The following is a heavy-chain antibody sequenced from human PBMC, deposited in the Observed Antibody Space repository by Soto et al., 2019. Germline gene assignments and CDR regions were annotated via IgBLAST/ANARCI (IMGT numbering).Heavy chain of an antibody. V-gene: IGHV1-69-2*01. D-gene: IGHD2-2*01. CDR3: ATAALPLCSSTSCYLHY. CDR2: VDPEDGET. J-gene: IGHJ4*02. Sequence: EVQLVQSGAEVKKPGATVKISCKVSGYTFTDYYMHWVQQAPGKGLEWMGLVDPEDGETIYAEKFQGRVTITADTSTDTAYMELSSLRSEDTAVYYCATAALPLCSSTSCYLHYWGQGTLVTVSS. CDR1: GYTFTDYY.